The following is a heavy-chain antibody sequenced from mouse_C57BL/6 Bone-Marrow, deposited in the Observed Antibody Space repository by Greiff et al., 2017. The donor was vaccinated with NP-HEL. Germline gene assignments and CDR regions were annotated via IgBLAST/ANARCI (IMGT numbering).Heavy chain of an antibody. J-gene: IGHJ2*01. CDR2: IYPGDGDT. V-gene: IGHV1-82*01. D-gene: IGHD2-3*01. CDR3: ASVYDGYLSYCDY. CDR1: GYAFSSSW. Sequence: VQLQQSGPELVKPGASVKISCKASGYAFSSSWLNWVKQRPGKGLEWIGRIYPGDGDTNYNGKFKGKVTLSADKSASTAYTQLSSLTSEESAVYFCASVYDGYLSYCDYRGQGTTLTDSS.